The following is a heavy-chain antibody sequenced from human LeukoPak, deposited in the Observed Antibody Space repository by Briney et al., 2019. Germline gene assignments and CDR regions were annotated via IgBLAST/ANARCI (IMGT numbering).Heavy chain of an antibody. Sequence: PGGSLRLSCAASGFTFSSYAMHWVRQAPGKGLEWVAVISYDGSNKYYADSVKGRFTISRDNSKNTLYLQMNSLRAEDTAVYYCARVERAYYYGSGSYDVWGQGTLVTASS. CDR1: GFTFSSYA. J-gene: IGHJ4*02. CDR3: ARVERAYYYGSGSYDV. CDR2: ISYDGSNK. V-gene: IGHV3-30*04. D-gene: IGHD3-10*01.